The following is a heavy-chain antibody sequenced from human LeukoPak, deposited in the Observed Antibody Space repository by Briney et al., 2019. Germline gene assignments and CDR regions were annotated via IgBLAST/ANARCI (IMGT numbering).Heavy chain of an antibody. CDR3: ARDEYNWNVDAFDI. CDR2: IRYDGSNK. V-gene: IGHV3-30*02. D-gene: IGHD1-20*01. J-gene: IGHJ3*02. Sequence: SCKASGYTFTDYYMHWVRQAPGKGLEWVAFIRYDGSNKYYADSVKGRFTISRDNAKNSLYLQMNSLRAEDTAVYYCARDEYNWNVDAFDIWGQGTVVTVSS. CDR1: GYTFTDYY.